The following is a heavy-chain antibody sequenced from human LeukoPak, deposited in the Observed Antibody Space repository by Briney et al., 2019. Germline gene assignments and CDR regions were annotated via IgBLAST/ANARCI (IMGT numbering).Heavy chain of an antibody. J-gene: IGHJ4*02. CDR2: INHSGST. V-gene: IGHV4-34*01. D-gene: IGHD1-1*01. Sequence: PSETLSLTCAVYGGSFSGYYWSWIRQPPGKGLEWIGEINHSGSTNYNPSLKSRVTISVDTSKNQFSLKLSSVTAADTAVYYCARGRYTYWHFDYWGQGTLVTVSS. CDR1: GGSFSGYY. CDR3: ARGRYTYWHFDY.